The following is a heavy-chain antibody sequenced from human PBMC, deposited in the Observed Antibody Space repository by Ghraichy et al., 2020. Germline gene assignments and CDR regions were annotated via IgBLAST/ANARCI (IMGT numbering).Heavy chain of an antibody. V-gene: IGHV3-15*01. CDR2: IKSKTDGGTT. Sequence: GGSLRLSCAASGFTFSNAWMSWVRQAPGKGLEWVGRIKSKTDGGTTDYAAPVKGRFTISRDDSKNTLYLQMNSLKTEDTAVYYCTTDSEYSNVAFDIWGQGTMVTVSS. CDR3: TTDSEYSNVAFDI. CDR1: GFTFSNAW. D-gene: IGHD2/OR15-2a*01. J-gene: IGHJ3*02.